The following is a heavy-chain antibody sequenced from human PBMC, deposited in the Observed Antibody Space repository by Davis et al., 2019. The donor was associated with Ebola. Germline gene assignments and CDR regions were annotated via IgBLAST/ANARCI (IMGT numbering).Heavy chain of an antibody. CDR1: GGTFSSYA. V-gene: IGHV1-69*06. J-gene: IGHJ4*02. CDR3: ARHTDFGVVTSFDY. D-gene: IGHD3-3*01. Sequence: SVQVSCKASGGTFSSYAISWVRQAPGQGLEWMGGIIPIFGTANYAQKFQGRVTITADKSTSTAYMELSSLRSEDTAVYYCARHTDFGVVTSFDYWGQGTLVTVSS. CDR2: IIPIFGTA.